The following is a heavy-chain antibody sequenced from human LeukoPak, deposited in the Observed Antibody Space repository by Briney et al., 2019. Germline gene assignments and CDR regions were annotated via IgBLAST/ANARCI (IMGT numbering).Heavy chain of an antibody. J-gene: IGHJ6*03. V-gene: IGHV3-9*01. Sequence: GGSLRLSCAASGFTFDDYAMHWVRQAPGKGREWVSGISWNSGSIGYADSVKGRFTISRDNSKNTLYLQMNSLRPEDTAVYYCAKGRDYYMDVWGKGTTVTVSS. CDR2: ISWNSGSI. CDR3: AKGRDYYMDV. CDR1: GFTFDDYA.